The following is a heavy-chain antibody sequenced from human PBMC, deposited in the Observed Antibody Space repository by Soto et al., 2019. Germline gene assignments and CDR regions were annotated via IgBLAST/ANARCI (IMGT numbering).Heavy chain of an antibody. V-gene: IGHV3-66*01. Sequence: GSLRLSCAASGFTISTNYMSWVRQSPGKGLEWISVTYSGGTTYNADSVKGRFTISTDNSKNTLHLQMNSLRAEDTAVYYCARDLNYWGQGTLVTVSS. CDR2: TYSGGTT. J-gene: IGHJ4*02. CDR1: GFTISTNY. CDR3: ARDLNY.